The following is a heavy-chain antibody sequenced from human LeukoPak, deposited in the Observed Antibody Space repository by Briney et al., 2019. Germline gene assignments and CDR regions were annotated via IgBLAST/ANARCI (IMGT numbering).Heavy chain of an antibody. CDR2: IYYSGST. V-gene: IGHV4-59*01. CDR1: GGSISSYY. J-gene: IGHJ4*02. Sequence: PSETLSLTCTVSGGSISSYYWSWIRQPPGKGLEWIGYIYYSGSTNYNPSLKSRVTISVDTSKNQFSLKLSSVTAADTAVYYCARNYYDSSGYISFDYWGQGTLVTVSS. CDR3: ARNYYDSSGYISFDY. D-gene: IGHD3-22*01.